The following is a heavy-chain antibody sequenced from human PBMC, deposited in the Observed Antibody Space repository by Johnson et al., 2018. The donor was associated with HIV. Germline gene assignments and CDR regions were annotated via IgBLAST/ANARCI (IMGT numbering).Heavy chain of an antibody. CDR3: AKAQTGTTGAFDI. Sequence: VQLVESGGGLVQPGRSLRLSCAASGFTFDDYAMHWVRQAPGKGLEWVSGISWNSGSIGYADSVKGRFTISRDNAKNSLYLQMNSLRAEDTALYYCAKAQTGTTGAFDIWGQGTMVTVSS. D-gene: IGHD1-7*01. V-gene: IGHV3-9*01. J-gene: IGHJ3*02. CDR1: GFTFDDYA. CDR2: ISWNSGSI.